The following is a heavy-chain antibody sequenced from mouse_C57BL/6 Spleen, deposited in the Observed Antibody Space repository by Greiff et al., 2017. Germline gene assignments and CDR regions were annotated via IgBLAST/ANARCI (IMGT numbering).Heavy chain of an antibody. V-gene: IGHV3-6*01. CDR2: ISYDGSN. CDR1: GYSITSGYY. J-gene: IGHJ1*03. D-gene: IGHD1-1*01. CDR3: ARNDGRSYWYFDV. Sequence: EVKLMESGPGLVKPSQSLSLTCSVTGYSITSGYYWNWIRQFPGNKLEWMGYISYDGSNNYNPSLKNRISITRDTSKNQFFLKLNSVTTEDTATYYCARNDGRSYWYFDVWGKGTPVTVSS.